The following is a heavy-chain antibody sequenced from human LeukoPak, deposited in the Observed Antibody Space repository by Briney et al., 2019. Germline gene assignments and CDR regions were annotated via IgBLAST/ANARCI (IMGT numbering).Heavy chain of an antibody. CDR2: ISSSGSTI. D-gene: IGHD2-8*01. J-gene: IGHJ6*03. CDR3: ARADIVLMVYVPDYYYMDV. CDR1: GFTFSSYA. Sequence: GGSLRLSCAASGFTFSSYAMSWVRQAPGKGLEWVSYISSSGSTIYYADSVKGRFTISRDNAKNSLYLQMNSLRAEDTALYHCARADIVLMVYVPDYYYMDVWGKGTTVTVSS. V-gene: IGHV3-48*04.